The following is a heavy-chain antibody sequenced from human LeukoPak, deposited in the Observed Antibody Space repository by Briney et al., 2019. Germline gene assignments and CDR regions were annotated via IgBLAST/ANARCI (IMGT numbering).Heavy chain of an antibody. J-gene: IGHJ4*02. CDR3: ARGRRAGYSYGRLLLDY. CDR2: INHSGST. V-gene: IGHV4-34*01. Sequence: GSLRLSCAGSGFTFSHAWMSWVRQAPGKGLEWIGEINHSGSTNYNPSLKSRVTISVDTSKNQFSLKLSSVTAADTAVYYCARGRRAGYSYGRLLLDYWGQGTLVTVSS. CDR1: GFTFSHAW. D-gene: IGHD5-18*01.